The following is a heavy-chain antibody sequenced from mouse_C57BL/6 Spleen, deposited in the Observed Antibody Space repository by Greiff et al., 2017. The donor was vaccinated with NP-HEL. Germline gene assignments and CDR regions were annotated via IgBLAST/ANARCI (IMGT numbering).Heavy chain of an antibody. CDR3: ARSPLDYYGSSYAWYFDV. CDR2: IYPGSGST. D-gene: IGHD1-1*01. J-gene: IGHJ1*03. CDR1: GYTFTSYW. Sequence: QAQLQQSGAELVKPGASVKMSCKASGYTFTSYWTTWVKQRPGQGLEWIGDIYPGSGSTNYNEKFKSKATLTVDTSSSTAYMQLSSLTSEDSAVYYCARSPLDYYGSSYAWYFDVWGTGTTVTVSS. V-gene: IGHV1-55*01.